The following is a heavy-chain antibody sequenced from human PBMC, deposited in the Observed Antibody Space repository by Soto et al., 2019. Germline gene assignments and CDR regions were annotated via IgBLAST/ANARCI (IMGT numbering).Heavy chain of an antibody. V-gene: IGHV3-74*01. CDR2: INSDVSGT. J-gene: IGHJ6*02. CDR3: ARDRSYGMDV. Sequence: GGSLRLSCAASGFTLSSYWMHWVRQAPGKGLVWVSRINSDVSGTSYADSVKGRFTISRDNAKNTLFLQMNSLRAEDTAVYYCARDRSYGMDVWGQGTTVTVSS. CDR1: GFTLSSYW.